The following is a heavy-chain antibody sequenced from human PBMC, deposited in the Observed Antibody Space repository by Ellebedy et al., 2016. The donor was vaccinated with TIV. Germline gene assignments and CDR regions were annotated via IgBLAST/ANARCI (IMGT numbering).Heavy chain of an antibody. D-gene: IGHD5/OR15-5a*01. CDR1: GGSFSGYY. V-gene: IGHV4-34*01. Sequence: SETLSLTXAVYGGSFSGYYWSWIRQPPGRGLEWIGEINHGGGTYYNPSLKSRVTISLDTSKNQFSLKLNSVTAADTAVYYCARGRTSTVTKPKYFDYWGQGALVTVSS. CDR3: ARGRTSTVTKPKYFDY. J-gene: IGHJ4*02. CDR2: INHGGGT.